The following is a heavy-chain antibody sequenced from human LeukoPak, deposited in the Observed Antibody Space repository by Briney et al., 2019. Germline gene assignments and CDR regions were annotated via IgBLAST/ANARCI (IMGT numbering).Heavy chain of an antibody. Sequence: TGGSLRLSCAASGFTFSSYSMNWVRQAPGKGLEWVSSISSSSSYIYYADSVKGRFTISRDNAKNSLYLQMNSLRAEDTAVYYCARDPYYYDSSGYSREAFDIWGQGTMVTVSS. CDR2: ISSSSSYI. CDR1: GFTFSSYS. D-gene: IGHD3-22*01. J-gene: IGHJ3*02. CDR3: ARDPYYYDSSGYSREAFDI. V-gene: IGHV3-21*01.